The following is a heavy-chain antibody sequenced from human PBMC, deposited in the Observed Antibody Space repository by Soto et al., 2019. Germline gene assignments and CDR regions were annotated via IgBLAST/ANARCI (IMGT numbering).Heavy chain of an antibody. CDR2: ITYDGFTQ. CDR1: GFTFSNDA. J-gene: IGHJ4*02. CDR3: GRGPFSSSYIDY. Sequence: GGSLRLSCAASGFTFSNDAMHWVRQAPGKGLEWVAVITYDGFTQNYADSVRGRFTVSRDNSKSTLSLQMNSLRPDDTAVYYCGRGPFSSSYIDYWGQGTLVTVSS. D-gene: IGHD6-6*01. V-gene: IGHV3-30*03.